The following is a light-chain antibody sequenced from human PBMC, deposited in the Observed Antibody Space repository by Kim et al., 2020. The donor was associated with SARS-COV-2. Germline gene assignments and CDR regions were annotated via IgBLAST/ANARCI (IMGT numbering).Light chain of an antibody. CDR3: AAWDDSLKAVI. J-gene: IGLJ2*01. V-gene: IGLV1-44*01. CDR1: SSNIGKTT. Sequence: GQRVTIPCSGSSSNIGKTTVNWYQHFPGTAPKLFISNNNQRPSGVPDRFSGSKSGTSASLAISGLQSEDEADYYCAAWDDSLKAVIFGGGTQLTVL. CDR2: NNN.